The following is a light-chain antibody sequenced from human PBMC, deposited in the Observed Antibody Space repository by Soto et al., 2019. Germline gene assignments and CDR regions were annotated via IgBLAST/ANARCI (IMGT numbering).Light chain of an antibody. Sequence: EIVLTQSPATLSLSPGERATLSCRASQSVSTYLAWYQQRPGQAPRILIYDASYRATDIPPRFSGSGSGTDFPLTISSLEPEDFAVYYCQQRRSGPPTITYGQGKRLDLK. CDR2: DAS. V-gene: IGKV3-11*01. CDR1: QSVSTY. J-gene: IGKJ5*01. CDR3: QQRRSGPPTIT.